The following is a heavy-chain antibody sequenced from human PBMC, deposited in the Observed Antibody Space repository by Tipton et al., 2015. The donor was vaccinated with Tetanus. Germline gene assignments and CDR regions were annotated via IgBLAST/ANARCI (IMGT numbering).Heavy chain of an antibody. D-gene: IGHD1-14*01. J-gene: IGHJ4*02. CDR1: ALTFSGSW. CDR3: TSGNTLDY. CDR2: ISSRNTYI. Sequence: SLRLSCAASALTFSGSWMSWVRQAPGKGPEWLSSISSRNTYIYYADSVKGRFTISRDNAQSSLFLQMTGLRAEDTAVYYCTSGNTLDYWGLGTLVTVSS. V-gene: IGHV3-21*01.